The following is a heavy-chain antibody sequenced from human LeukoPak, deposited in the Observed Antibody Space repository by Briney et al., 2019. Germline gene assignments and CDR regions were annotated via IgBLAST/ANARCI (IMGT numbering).Heavy chain of an antibody. CDR1: GFTFKNYA. Sequence: GGSLRLSCAASGFTFKNYALHWVRQAPGKGLKWVSFIAYDGSSIYYRDSVKGRFTISRDYSRNILYLQMDSLRSDDTATYYCARDGVTRRYNTYYYMDVWGKGTTVTV. V-gene: IGHV3-30*04. D-gene: IGHD1-1*01. J-gene: IGHJ6*03. CDR2: IAYDGSSI. CDR3: ARDGVTRRYNTYYYMDV.